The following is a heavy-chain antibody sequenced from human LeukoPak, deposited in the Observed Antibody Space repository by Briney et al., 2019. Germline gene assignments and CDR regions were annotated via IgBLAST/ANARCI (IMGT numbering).Heavy chain of an antibody. J-gene: IGHJ4*02. CDR2: ISGSGGST. D-gene: IGHD6-19*01. V-gene: IGHV3-23*01. CDR3: AKDGYSSGWFVVY. Sequence: GSLRLSFTGSGFTFSSYAMSWVRQAPGKGLEWVSAISGSGGSTYYADSVKSRFTISRDNSKDTLFLQMSSLRAEDTAVYYCAKDGYSSGWFVVYWGRGTLVTVSS. CDR1: GFTFSSYA.